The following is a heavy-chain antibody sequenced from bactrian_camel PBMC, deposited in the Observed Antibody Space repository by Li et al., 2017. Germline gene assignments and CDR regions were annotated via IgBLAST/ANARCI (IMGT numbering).Heavy chain of an antibody. J-gene: IGHJ6*01. CDR2: FATDGMRT. D-gene: IGHD1*01. V-gene: IGHV3-2*01. CDR1: SMTFRSYY. Sequence: VQLVESGGGLVRPGGSLRLSCSAPSMTFRSYYMSWARQPPGKGLEWVSTFATDGMRTYYGDSAKGRFTISRASAQSTIDPEMNSLKNEDTALYYCAIGWGGNWFAAWGQGTQVTVS. CDR3: AIGWGGNWFAA.